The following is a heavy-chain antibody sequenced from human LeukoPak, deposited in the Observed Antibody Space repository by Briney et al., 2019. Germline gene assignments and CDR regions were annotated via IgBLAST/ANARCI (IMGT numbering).Heavy chain of an antibody. CDR3: ARADSGAAGGIWFDP. D-gene: IGHD6-13*01. CDR2: IIPIFGTA. V-gene: IGHV1-69*05. Sequence: SVKVSCKASGGTFSSYAISWVRQAPGQGLEWMGGIIPIFGTANYAQKFQGRVTITTDESTSTAYMELSSLRSEDTAVYYCARADSGAAGGIWFDPWGQGTLVTVSS. J-gene: IGHJ5*02. CDR1: GGTFSSYA.